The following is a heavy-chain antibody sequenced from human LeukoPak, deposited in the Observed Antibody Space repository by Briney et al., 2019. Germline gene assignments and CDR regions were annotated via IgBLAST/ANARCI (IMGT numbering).Heavy chain of an antibody. D-gene: IGHD5-24*01. CDR1: GGSISSDY. CDR2: IYYSGTT. J-gene: IGHJ4*02. CDR3: ACSKGGDGYNVDY. V-gene: IGHV4-59*01. Sequence: PSETLSLTCTVSGGSISSDYWSWIRQSPGKGLEWIGYIYYSGTTSYNPSLKSRVTISLDTSKNQFSLKLSSVTAADTAVYYCACSKGGDGYNVDYWGQGTLVTVSS.